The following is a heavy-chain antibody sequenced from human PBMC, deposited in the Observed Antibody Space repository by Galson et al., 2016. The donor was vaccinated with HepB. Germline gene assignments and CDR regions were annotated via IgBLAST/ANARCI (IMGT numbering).Heavy chain of an antibody. CDR2: FSSTGDYT. CDR1: GITLSRYA. V-gene: IGHV3-64D*06. D-gene: IGHD6-6*01. CDR3: VKGQSSFSSRTLDY. J-gene: IGHJ4*02. Sequence: SLRLSCAAAGITLSRYAMHWVRQAPGKGLAYVSGFSSTGDYTHYADSVKGRFSISRDNFRSTVYLQMTSLRPEDTAVYYGVKGQSSFSSRTLDYWGQGTLVAVSS.